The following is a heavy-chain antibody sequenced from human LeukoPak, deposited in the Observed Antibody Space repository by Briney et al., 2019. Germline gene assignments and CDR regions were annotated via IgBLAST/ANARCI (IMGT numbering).Heavy chain of an antibody. CDR2: IYYSGST. CDR3: ARGSSSRGFAFDI. CDR1: GGSFSSYY. V-gene: IGHV4-59*01. J-gene: IGHJ3*02. D-gene: IGHD6-6*01. Sequence: KTSETLSLTCTVSGGSFSSYYWSWIRQPPGKGLEWIGYIYYSGSTNYNPSLKSRVTISVDTSKNQFSLKLSSVTAADTAVYYCARGSSSRGFAFDIWGQGTMVTVSS.